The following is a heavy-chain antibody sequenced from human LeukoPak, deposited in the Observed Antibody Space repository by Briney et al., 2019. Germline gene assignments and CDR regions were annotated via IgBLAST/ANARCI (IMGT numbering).Heavy chain of an antibody. Sequence: SETLSLTCAASGGSISSGGYYWAWIRQHPGKGLEWIGDMSYSGSTYYNPSLKSRVTISVDTSKNQVSLNLTSVTAADTAVYYCARYVFSYSSSPFETKWGQGTLVTVSS. CDR2: MSYSGST. V-gene: IGHV4-31*11. D-gene: IGHD6-6*01. CDR1: GGSISSGGYY. CDR3: ARYVFSYSSSPFETK. J-gene: IGHJ4*02.